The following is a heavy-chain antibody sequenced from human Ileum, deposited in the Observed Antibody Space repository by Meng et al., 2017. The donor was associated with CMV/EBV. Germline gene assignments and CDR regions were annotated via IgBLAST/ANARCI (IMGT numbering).Heavy chain of an antibody. D-gene: IGHD2-2*02. CDR2: IYAGDSDT. Sequence: TVSSKGSGYSFTSYWLGWVRQMPGKGLEWRGIIYAGDSDTRYSPSFQGQGTISADKFISTAYLQWRTLKASDTATYYCARHLGTHLGYCSSTSCYKGVPFDYWGQGTLVTVSS. V-gene: IGHV5-51*01. CDR1: GYSFTSYW. J-gene: IGHJ4*02. CDR3: ARHLGTHLGYCSSTSCYKGVPFDY.